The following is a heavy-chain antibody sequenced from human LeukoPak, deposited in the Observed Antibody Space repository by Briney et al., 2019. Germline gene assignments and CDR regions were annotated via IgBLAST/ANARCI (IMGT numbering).Heavy chain of an antibody. CDR2: IWYDGRNK. CDR1: GFTFRNYG. D-gene: IGHD2-2*01. J-gene: IGHJ5*02. CDR3: ARDGCGSTSCYHYELTS. Sequence: PGRSLRLSCVASGFTFRNYGMHRVRQAPGKGLEWVAVIWYDGRNKYYADSVKGRFTISRDNSKNTLYLQMNSLRAEDTAVYYCARDGCGSTSCYHYELTSWGQGTLVTVSS. V-gene: IGHV3-33*01.